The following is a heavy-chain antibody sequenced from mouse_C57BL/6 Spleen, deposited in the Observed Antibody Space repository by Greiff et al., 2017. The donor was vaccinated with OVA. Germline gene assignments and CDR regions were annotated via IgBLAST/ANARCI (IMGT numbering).Heavy chain of an antibody. Sequence: VQLQQSGPELVKPGASVKISCKASGYAFSSSWMNWVKQRPGKGLEWIGRIYPGDGDTNYNGKFKGKATLTADKSSSTAYMQLSSLTSEDSAVYFCARSGSSYFDVWGTGTTVTVSS. CDR2: IYPGDGDT. J-gene: IGHJ1*03. CDR3: ARSGSSYFDV. V-gene: IGHV1-82*01. D-gene: IGHD1-1*01. CDR1: GYAFSSSW.